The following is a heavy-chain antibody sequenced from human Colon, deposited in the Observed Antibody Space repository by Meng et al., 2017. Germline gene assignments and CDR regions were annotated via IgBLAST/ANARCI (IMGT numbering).Heavy chain of an antibody. CDR1: GFSFRSYV. CDR2: IKQDENEK. V-gene: IGHV3-7*01. CDR3: ARKVMYSFDP. Sequence: VQVVESGGGLVQPGGSLRLSCTGSGFSFRSYVMNWVRQAPGKGLEWVANIKQDENEKNYVDSVKGRFTISRDSATNSLHLQMDDLKIEDTAVYYCARKVMYSFDPWGQGTLVTVSS. J-gene: IGHJ5*02. D-gene: IGHD1-14*01.